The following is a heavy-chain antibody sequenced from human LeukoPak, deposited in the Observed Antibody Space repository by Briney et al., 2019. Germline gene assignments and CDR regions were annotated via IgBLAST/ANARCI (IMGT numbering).Heavy chain of an antibody. D-gene: IGHD2-15*01. CDR3: ARLYCSGGSCYSDY. V-gene: IGHV4-30-4*01. J-gene: IGHJ4*02. CDR2: IYYSGST. CDR1: GGSISSGDYY. Sequence: SETLSLTCTVSGGSISSGDYYWSWIRQPPGKGLQSIEYIYYSGSTYYNPSLKSRLTISVDTSKNQFSLKLSSVTAADTAIYYCARLYCSGGSCYSDYWGQGTLVTVSS.